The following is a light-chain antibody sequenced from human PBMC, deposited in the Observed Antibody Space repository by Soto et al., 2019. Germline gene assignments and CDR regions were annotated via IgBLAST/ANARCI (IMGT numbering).Light chain of an antibody. V-gene: IGLV1-47*01. CDR3: AAWDDKLYGVL. Sequence: QSVLTQPPSASGTPGQRVTISCSGSRSNIGSNFVYWYQQFPGAAPKLLIYMDHQRPSGVPDRFSGSKSDTSASLAISGLRSEDEADYFCAAWDDKLYGVLFGGGTKLTVL. J-gene: IGLJ2*01. CDR1: RSNIGSNF. CDR2: MDH.